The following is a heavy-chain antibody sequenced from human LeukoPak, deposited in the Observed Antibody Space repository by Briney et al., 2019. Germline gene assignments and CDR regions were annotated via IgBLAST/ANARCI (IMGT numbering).Heavy chain of an antibody. Sequence: GGSLRLSCAASGFTFSSYGMHWVRQAPGKGLEWVAFIRYDENNKYYTDSVKGRFIISRDISKNTLYLQMNSLRAQDTAVYYCAKPGVRGVLNEYYFDYWGQGTLVTVSS. D-gene: IGHD3-10*01. CDR3: AKPGVRGVLNEYYFDY. J-gene: IGHJ4*02. CDR1: GFTFSSYG. V-gene: IGHV3-30*02. CDR2: IRYDENNK.